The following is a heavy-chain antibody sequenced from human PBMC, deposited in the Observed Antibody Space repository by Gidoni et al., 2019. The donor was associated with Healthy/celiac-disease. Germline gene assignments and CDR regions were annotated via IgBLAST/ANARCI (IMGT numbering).Heavy chain of an antibody. V-gene: IGHV2-5*02. Sequence: QITLTESGPTLVKPTQTLPLTCTFSGFSLSTSVVGVGWIRQPPGKALEWLALSYWDDDKRYSPSLKSRLTITKDTSKNQVVLTMTNMDPVDTATYYCAHENCSGDCGEGNWFDPWGQGTLVTVSS. J-gene: IGHJ5*02. CDR2: SYWDDDK. CDR1: GFSLSTSVVG. CDR3: AHENCSGDCGEGNWFDP. D-gene: IGHD2-21*01.